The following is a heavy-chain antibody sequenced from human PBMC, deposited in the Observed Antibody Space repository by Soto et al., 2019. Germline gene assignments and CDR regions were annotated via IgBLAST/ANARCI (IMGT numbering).Heavy chain of an antibody. J-gene: IGHJ4*02. CDR1: GFSLSTSGVG. V-gene: IGHV2-5*02. CDR2: IYWDDDK. D-gene: IGHD3-9*01. Sequence: KESGPTLVKPTQTLTLTCTFSGFSLSTSGVGVGWIRQPPGKALEWLALIYWDDDKRYSPSLKSRLTITKDTSKNQVVLTMTNMDPVHTATYYCAHSHFDILTGLGYFDYWGQGTLVTVSS. CDR3: AHSHFDILTGLGYFDY.